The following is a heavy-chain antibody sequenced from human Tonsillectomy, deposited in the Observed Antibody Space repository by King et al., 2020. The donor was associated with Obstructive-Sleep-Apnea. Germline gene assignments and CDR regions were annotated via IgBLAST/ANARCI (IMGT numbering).Heavy chain of an antibody. D-gene: IGHD5-18*01. J-gene: IGHJ4*02. V-gene: IGHV4-59*08. CDR1: GGSISSYY. CDR2: IYYSGST. CDR3: ARRGYSYGYELDY. Sequence: QLQESGPGLVKPSETLSLTCTVSGGSISSYYWSWIRQPPGKGLEWIGYIYYSGSTNYNPSLQSRVTISVDTSKNQFSLKLSSVTAADTAVYYCARRGYSYGYELDYWGQGTLVTVSS.